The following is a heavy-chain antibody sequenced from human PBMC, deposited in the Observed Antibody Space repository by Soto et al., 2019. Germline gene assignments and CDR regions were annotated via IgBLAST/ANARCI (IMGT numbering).Heavy chain of an antibody. D-gene: IGHD1-26*01. CDR2: ISSNGGST. CDR1: GFTFSSYA. J-gene: IGHJ6*02. Sequence: EVQLVESGGGLVQPGGSLRLSCAASGFTFSSYAMHWVRQAPGKGLEYVSAISSNGGSTYYANSVKGRFTISRDNSKNTRFLKMGSLSAEDMAGCDCVRVSGGYGMAVWGQGTTVTVSS. CDR3: VRVSGGYGMAV. V-gene: IGHV3-64*01.